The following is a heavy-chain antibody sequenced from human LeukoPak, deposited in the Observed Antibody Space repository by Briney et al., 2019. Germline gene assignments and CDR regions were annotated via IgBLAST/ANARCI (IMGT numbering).Heavy chain of an antibody. J-gene: IGHJ4*02. CDR2: IDRDGNT. CDR1: GFTFSDYY. Sequence: GGSLRLSCAASGFTFSDYYMSWVRQAPGKGLEWVSVIDRDGNTYYADSVKGRFTISRDNSKNTLYVQMNSLRAEDTAVYYCARDPPAVAANTYGWGQGTLVTVSS. CDR3: ARDPPAVAANTYG. V-gene: IGHV3-53*01. D-gene: IGHD6-6*01.